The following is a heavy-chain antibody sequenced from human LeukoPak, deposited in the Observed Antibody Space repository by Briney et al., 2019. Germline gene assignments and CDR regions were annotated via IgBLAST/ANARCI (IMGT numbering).Heavy chain of an antibody. V-gene: IGHV1-2*02. D-gene: IGHD3-16*01. CDR1: GFTFSDYY. CDR3: ARPQRLIYVWGSHRPLYGMDV. CDR2: IHPSSGGT. J-gene: IGHJ6*02. Sequence: ASVKVSCTASGFTFSDYYIHWVRQAPGQGLEWMGWIHPSSGGTNYAQKFQGRVTQTRNTSTSTAYMELSSLRSDDTAVYYCARPQRLIYVWGSHRPLYGMDVWGQGTTVTVSS.